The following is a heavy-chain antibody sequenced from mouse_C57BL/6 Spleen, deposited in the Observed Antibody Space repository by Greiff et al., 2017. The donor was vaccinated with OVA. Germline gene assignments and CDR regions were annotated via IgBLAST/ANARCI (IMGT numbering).Heavy chain of an antibody. V-gene: IGHV5-4*01. CDR3: ARVTTVVAQGYFDV. Sequence: EVQVVESGGGLVKPGGSLKLSCAASGFTFSSYAMSWVRQTPEKRLEWVATISDGGSYTYYPDNVKGRFTISRDNAKNNLYLQMSHLKSEDTAMYYCARVTTVVAQGYFDVWGTGTTVTVSS. J-gene: IGHJ1*03. CDR1: GFTFSSYA. CDR2: ISDGGSYT. D-gene: IGHD1-1*01.